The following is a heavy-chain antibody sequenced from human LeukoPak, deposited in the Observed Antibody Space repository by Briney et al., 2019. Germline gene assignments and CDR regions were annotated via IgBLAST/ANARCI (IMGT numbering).Heavy chain of an antibody. CDR2: ISSTSSYI. J-gene: IGHJ4*02. CDR1: GFTFSSDS. CDR3: IRVGWQQLAFDY. Sequence: PGGSLRLSCAASGFTFSSDSMNWVRQAPGKGLEWVSSISSTSSYIYYTDSVKGRFTISRDNAKNSLYLQMNSLKTEDTAVYYCIRVGWQQLAFDYWGQGSLVTVSS. V-gene: IGHV3-21*03. D-gene: IGHD6-13*01.